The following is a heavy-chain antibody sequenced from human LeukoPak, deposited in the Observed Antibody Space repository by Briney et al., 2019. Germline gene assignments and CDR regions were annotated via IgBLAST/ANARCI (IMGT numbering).Heavy chain of an antibody. D-gene: IGHD4-17*01. CDR1: GGSISSYY. J-gene: IGHJ3*02. Sequence: ASETLSLTCTVSGGSISSYYWSWIRQPPGKGLDWIGYVYYSGSTNYNPSFKSRVIISVDTSKSQFFLNLISVTAADTAVYYCARGTAQTVNTYAFDMWGQGTMVTVSS. CDR2: VYYSGST. V-gene: IGHV4-59*01. CDR3: ARGTAQTVNTYAFDM.